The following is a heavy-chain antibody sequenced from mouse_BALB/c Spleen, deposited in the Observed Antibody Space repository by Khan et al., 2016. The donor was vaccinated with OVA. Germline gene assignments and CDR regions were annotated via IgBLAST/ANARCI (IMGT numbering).Heavy chain of an antibody. J-gene: IGHJ4*01. D-gene: IGHD2-3*01. CDR2: ISSGGSYT. CDR3: ARQPGYYEGSAMDY. V-gene: IGHV5-6*01. Sequence: EVELVESGGDLVKPGGSLKLSCVASGFTFSSYGMSWVRQTPDKRLEWVATISSGGSYTYYPDSLKGRFTISRDNDKNTLYLQMSSLKSEDTAMYYSARQPGYYEGSAMDYWGQGTSVTVSS. CDR1: GFTFSSYG.